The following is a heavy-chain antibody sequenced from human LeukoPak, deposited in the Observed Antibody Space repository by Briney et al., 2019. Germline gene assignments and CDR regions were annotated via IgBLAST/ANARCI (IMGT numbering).Heavy chain of an antibody. Sequence: SVKVSCKASGGTFSRYAISWVRQAPGQGLEWMGGIIPIFGTANYAQKFQGRVTITADESTSTAYMEVSSLRSEDPAVYYCARAYSGYDFFDYWGQGILVTVSS. CDR3: ARAYSGYDFFDY. CDR2: IIPIFGTA. V-gene: IGHV1-69*13. CDR1: GGTFSRYA. D-gene: IGHD5-12*01. J-gene: IGHJ4*02.